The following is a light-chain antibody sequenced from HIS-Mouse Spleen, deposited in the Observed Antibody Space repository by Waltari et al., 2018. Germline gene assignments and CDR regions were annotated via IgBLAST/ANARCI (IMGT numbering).Light chain of an antibody. J-gene: IGLJ1*01. CDR1: SSDVGGYNY. CDR3: CSYAGSYRV. CDR2: DVS. V-gene: IGLV2-11*01. Sequence: QSALTQPRSVSGSPGQSVTISCTGTSSDVGGYNYVSWYQQHPGKAPKLMIYDVSKRPSGVPDRFAGSKPGNTASLTISGLQAEDEADYYCCSYAGSYRVFGTGTKVTVL.